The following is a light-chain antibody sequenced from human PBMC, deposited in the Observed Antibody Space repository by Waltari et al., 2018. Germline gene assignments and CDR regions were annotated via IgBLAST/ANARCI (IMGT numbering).Light chain of an antibody. CDR3: SSYTSSTTVV. CDR1: SSDVGNDNR. V-gene: IGLV2-18*02. J-gene: IGLJ2*01. Sequence: QSALTQPPSVSGSPGQSVTISCTGTSSDVGNDNRVSWYQQPPGTAPKVVIYEVNNRPSGAPVRFSGSKSGNPAYLTISGLQAEDEADYYCSSYTSSTTVVFGGGTKLAVL. CDR2: EVN.